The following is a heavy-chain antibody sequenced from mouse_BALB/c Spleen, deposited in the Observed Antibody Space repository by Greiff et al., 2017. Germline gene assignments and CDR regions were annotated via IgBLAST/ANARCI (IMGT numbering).Heavy chain of an antibody. CDR3: ARGGYGNPYYAMDY. V-gene: IGHV1-9*01. Sequence: VQGVESGAELMKPGASVKISCKATGYTFSSYWIEWVKQRPGHGLEWIGEILPGSGSTNYNEKFKGKATFTADTSSNTAYMQLSSLTSEDSAVYYCARGGYGNPYYAMDYWGQGTSVTVSS. D-gene: IGHD2-10*02. CDR1: GYTFSSYW. CDR2: ILPGSGST. J-gene: IGHJ4*01.